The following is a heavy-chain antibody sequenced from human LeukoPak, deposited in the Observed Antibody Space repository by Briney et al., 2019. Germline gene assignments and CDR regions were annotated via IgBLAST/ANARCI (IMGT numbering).Heavy chain of an antibody. CDR2: IRYDGSNK. CDR1: GFTFSSYG. J-gene: IGHJ4*02. CDR3: AKDLGQQLVLRGFDY. D-gene: IGHD6-13*01. V-gene: IGHV3-30*02. Sequence: GGSLRLSCAASGFTFSSYGMNWVRQAPGKGLEWVAFIRYDGSNKYYADSVKGRFTISRDNSKNTLYLQMNSLRAEDTAVYYCAKDLGQQLVLRGFDYWGQGTLVTVSS.